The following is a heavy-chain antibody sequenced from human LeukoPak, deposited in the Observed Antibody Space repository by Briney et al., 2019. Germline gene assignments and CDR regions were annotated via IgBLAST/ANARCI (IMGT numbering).Heavy chain of an antibody. CDR2: ISYDGSNK. CDR1: GFTFSSYA. J-gene: IGHJ4*02. CDR3: ARDPKFDY. Sequence: GRSLRLSCAASGFTFSSYAMHWVRQAPGKGLEWVAVISYDGSNKHYADSVKGRFTISRDNSKNTLYLQMNSLRAEDTAVYYCARDPKFDYWGQGTLVTVSS. V-gene: IGHV3-30*04.